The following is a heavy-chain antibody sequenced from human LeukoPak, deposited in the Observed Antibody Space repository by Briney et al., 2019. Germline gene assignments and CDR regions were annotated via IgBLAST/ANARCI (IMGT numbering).Heavy chain of an antibody. CDR3: ARGGFYDPGEEVFDY. Sequence: GGSLRLSCAASGFTFSSYGMHWVRQAPGKGLEWVAFIRYDGSNKYYADSVKGRFTISRDNAKNSLYLQMNSLRAEDTAVYYCARGGFYDPGEEVFDYWGQGTLVTVSS. CDR1: GFTFSSYG. V-gene: IGHV3-30*02. D-gene: IGHD3-3*01. J-gene: IGHJ4*02. CDR2: IRYDGSNK.